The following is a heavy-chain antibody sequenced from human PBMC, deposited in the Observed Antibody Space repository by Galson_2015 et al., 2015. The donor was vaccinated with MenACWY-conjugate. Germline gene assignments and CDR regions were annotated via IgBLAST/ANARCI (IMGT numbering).Heavy chain of an antibody. J-gene: IGHJ4*02. Sequence: SLRLSCAASGFTFTSYAMTRVRQAPGNGLEWVSTISDSGRFTYYADSVKGRFTISRDNSKNALFLQMNNVRADDTASYYCAKDLVKNYEMLTGYYSDWGQGTLVTVSS. CDR1: GFTFTSYA. V-gene: IGHV3-23*01. CDR3: AKDLVKNYEMLTGYYSD. D-gene: IGHD3-9*01. CDR2: ISDSGRFT.